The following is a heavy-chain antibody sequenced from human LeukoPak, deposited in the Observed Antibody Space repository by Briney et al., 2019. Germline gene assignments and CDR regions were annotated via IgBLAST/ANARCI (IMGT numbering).Heavy chain of an antibody. J-gene: IGHJ4*02. Sequence: GGSLKISCKGSGYRFTSHWIGWVRQLPGKGLEWMGIIYPGDSDTRYNPSFQGQVTISADKSISIAYLQWSSLKASDTAMYYCATQSDSGYEYFDNWGQGTLVTVSA. CDR2: IYPGDSDT. CDR1: GYRFTSHW. D-gene: IGHD5-12*01. V-gene: IGHV5-51*01. CDR3: ATQSDSGYEYFDN.